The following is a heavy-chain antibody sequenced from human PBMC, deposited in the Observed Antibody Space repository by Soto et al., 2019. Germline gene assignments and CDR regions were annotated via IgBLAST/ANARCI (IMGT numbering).Heavy chain of an antibody. D-gene: IGHD2-21*02. CDR2: ISAYNGNT. Sequence: GASVKVSCKGSGYIFSSYGISWVRPAPGQGPEWTGWISAYNGNTNYAQKLQGRVTMTRGTSTSTVYMELSGLRSEDTAVYYCARVGALNCRGDCQDFDYWVQGTLVTVSS. CDR1: GYIFSSYG. V-gene: IGHV1-18*01. J-gene: IGHJ4*02. CDR3: ARVGALNCRGDCQDFDY.